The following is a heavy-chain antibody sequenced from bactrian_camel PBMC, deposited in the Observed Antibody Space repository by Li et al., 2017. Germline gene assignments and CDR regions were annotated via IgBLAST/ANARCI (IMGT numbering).Heavy chain of an antibody. CDR1: AYTYSIVC. CDR2: IVSDGST. CDR3: AARGPYCYTKLSVRDFTY. J-gene: IGHJ6*01. V-gene: IGHV3S53*01. D-gene: IGHD2*01. Sequence: HVQLVESGGGSVQAGGSLRLSCAASAYTYSIVCMGWSRQAPGKEREGVADIVSDGSTSYADSVKGRFTISRDSATNTVHLQMNGLKPEDTAMYYCAARGPYCYTKLSVRDFTYWGQGTQVTVS.